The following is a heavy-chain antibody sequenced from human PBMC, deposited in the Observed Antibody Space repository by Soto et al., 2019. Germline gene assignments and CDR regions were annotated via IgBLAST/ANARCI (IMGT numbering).Heavy chain of an antibody. D-gene: IGHD2-15*01. V-gene: IGHV3-23*01. CDR1: GFTFSSYA. Sequence: EVQLLESGGGLVQPGGFLRLSCAASGFTFSSYAMSWVRQAPGKGLEWVSAISGSGGSTYYADSVKGRFTISRDNSKNTLYLQMNSLRAEDTAVYYCALTLGYCSGGSCYSDYYYYGMDVWGQGTTVTVSS. CDR3: ALTLGYCSGGSCYSDYYYYGMDV. J-gene: IGHJ6*02. CDR2: ISGSGGST.